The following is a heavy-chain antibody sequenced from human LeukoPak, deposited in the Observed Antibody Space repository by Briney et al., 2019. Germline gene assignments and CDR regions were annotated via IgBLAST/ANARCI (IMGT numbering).Heavy chain of an antibody. CDR2: IYTSGST. V-gene: IGHV4-4*07. CDR1: GGSISSYY. J-gene: IGHJ3*02. Sequence: SETLSLTCTVSGGSISSYYWSWIRQPAGKGLEWIGRIYTSGSTNYNPSLKSRVTMSVDTSKNQFSLKLSSVTAADTAVYYCAREEAPWAPNAFDIWGQGTMVTVSS. CDR3: AREEAPWAPNAFDI.